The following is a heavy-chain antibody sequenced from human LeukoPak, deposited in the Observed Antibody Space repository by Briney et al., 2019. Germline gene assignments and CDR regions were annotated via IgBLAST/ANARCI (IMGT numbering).Heavy chain of an antibody. CDR1: GYTFTSYD. Sequence: GASVKVSCKASGYTFTSYDINWVRQATGQGLEWMGWMNPNSGNTGYAQKFQGRVTITRNTSISTAYMELSSLRSEDTAVYYCARTPRNGYIEGYWGQGTLVTVSS. D-gene: IGHD5-24*01. CDR2: MNPNSGNT. CDR3: ARTPRNGYIEGY. V-gene: IGHV1-8*03. J-gene: IGHJ4*02.